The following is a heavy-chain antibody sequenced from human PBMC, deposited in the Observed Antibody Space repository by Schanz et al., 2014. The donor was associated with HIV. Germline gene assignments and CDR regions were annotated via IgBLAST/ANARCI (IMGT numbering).Heavy chain of an antibody. Sequence: QLQLQESGPGLVKPSETLSLTCTVSGGSISSSSYYWGWIRQPPGKGLEWIGSIYYSGSTYYNPSPKSRVPISVDTSKHLFSRKRTSVPAADTAVYYCARPPAAAGPFDYWGQGTLVTVSS. D-gene: IGHD6-13*01. V-gene: IGHV4-39*01. J-gene: IGHJ4*02. CDR3: ARPPAAAGPFDY. CDR1: GGSISSSSYY. CDR2: IYYSGST.